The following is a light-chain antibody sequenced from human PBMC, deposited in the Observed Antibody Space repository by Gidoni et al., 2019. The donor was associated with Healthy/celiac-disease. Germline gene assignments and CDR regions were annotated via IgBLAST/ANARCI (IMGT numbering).Light chain of an antibody. J-gene: IGKJ4*01. Sequence: IVLTQSPATLSVSPWERATLSCRASQSVSSNLAWYHQKPGQAPRLLIDGASTRATGSPARFSGSGSGTEFTLTISSLQSEDFAVYYCQQYNNWRPLTFGGGTKVEIK. CDR1: QSVSSN. CDR2: GAS. CDR3: QQYNNWRPLT. V-gene: IGKV3-15*01.